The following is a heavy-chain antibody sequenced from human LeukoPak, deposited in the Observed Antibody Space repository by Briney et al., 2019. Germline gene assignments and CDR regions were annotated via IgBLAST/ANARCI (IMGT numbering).Heavy chain of an antibody. Sequence: TGGSLRLSCAASRFTFSNYWMSWVRQAPGKGLEWVANIKPDGGEKYYVDSVKGRFTISRDNAKNSLFLQMNSLRAEDTAVYYCAREAYWGQGTLVTVSS. J-gene: IGHJ4*02. CDR3: AREAY. CDR2: IKPDGGEK. V-gene: IGHV3-7*01. CDR1: RFTFSNYW.